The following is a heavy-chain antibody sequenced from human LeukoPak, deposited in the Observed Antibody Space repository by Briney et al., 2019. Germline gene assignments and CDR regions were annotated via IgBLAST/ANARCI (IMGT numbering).Heavy chain of an antibody. CDR1: GFTFSSNW. CDR2: INQDGSAK. CDR3: ARPSGGYDYPIDY. V-gene: IGHV3-7*02. D-gene: IGHD5-12*01. Sequence: GESLRLSCAASGFTFSSNWMSWVRQAPGKGLEWVANINQDGSAKYYVDSVKGRFTISRDNAENSLYLQMNSLRAEDTAVYYCARPSGGYDYPIDYWGQGTLVTVSS. J-gene: IGHJ4*02.